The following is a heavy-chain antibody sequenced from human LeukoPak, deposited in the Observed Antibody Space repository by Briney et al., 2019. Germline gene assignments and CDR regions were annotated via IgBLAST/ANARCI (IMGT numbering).Heavy chain of an antibody. D-gene: IGHD2-15*01. J-gene: IGHJ3*02. V-gene: IGHV4-38-2*02. Sequence: SETLSLTCTVSGYSISSGYYWGWIRQPPGKGLEWIGSIYHSGSTYYNPSLKSRVTISVDTSKNQFSLKLSSVTAADTAVYYCAREGGCSGGSCYADAFDIWGQGTMVTVSS. CDR2: IYHSGST. CDR1: GYSISSGYY. CDR3: AREGGCSGGSCYADAFDI.